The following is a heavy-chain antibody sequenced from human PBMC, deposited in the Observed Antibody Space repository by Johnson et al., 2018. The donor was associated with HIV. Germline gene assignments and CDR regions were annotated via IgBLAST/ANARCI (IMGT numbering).Heavy chain of an antibody. V-gene: IGHV3-30*02. CDR1: GFTFSNHG. Sequence: QVQLVESGGGVVQPGGSLRLSCAASGFTFSNHGMHWVRQAPGKGLEWVAFIWYDGSNQYYADSVKGRFTISRDNSKNTLYLQMNSLIPEDTAVYYCATGRAVVNANAFDIWGQGTMVTVSS. D-gene: IGHD4-23*01. J-gene: IGHJ3*02. CDR3: ATGRAVVNANAFDI. CDR2: IWYDGSNQ.